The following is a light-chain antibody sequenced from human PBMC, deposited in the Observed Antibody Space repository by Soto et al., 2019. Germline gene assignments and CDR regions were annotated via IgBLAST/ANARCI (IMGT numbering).Light chain of an antibody. J-gene: IGKJ3*01. CDR2: GGS. CDR1: QSVSSSY. Sequence: EIVLTQSPGTLSLSPGERATLSCRASQSVSSSYLAWYQQKPGQAPRLLIYGGSSRATGIQDRFSGSGSGTDFTITISRLEPEAFAAYYCQQYGSSPLFTFGPGTKVDIK. CDR3: QQYGSSPLFT. V-gene: IGKV3-20*01.